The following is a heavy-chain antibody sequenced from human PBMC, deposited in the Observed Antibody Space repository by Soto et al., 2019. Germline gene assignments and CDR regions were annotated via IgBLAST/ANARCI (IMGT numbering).Heavy chain of an antibody. V-gene: IGHV4-34*01. J-gene: IGHJ6*03. D-gene: IGHD4-17*01. CDR2: INHSGST. Sequence: SETLSLTCAVYGGSFSGYYWSWIRQPPGKGLEWIGEINHSGSTNYNPSLKSRVTISVDTSKNQFSLKLSSVTAADTAVYYCARRGLRRTLPYYYYYYMDVWGKGTTVTVSS. CDR3: ARRGLRRTLPYYYYYYMDV. CDR1: GGSFSGYY.